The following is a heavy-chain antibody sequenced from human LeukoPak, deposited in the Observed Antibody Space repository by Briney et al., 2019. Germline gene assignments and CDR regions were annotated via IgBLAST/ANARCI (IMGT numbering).Heavy chain of an antibody. Sequence: GGSLRLSCAASGFTFSSYSMNWVRQAPGKGLEWVSSISTSSSFIYYADSVKGRFTTSRDNSKNTLYLQMNSLRTEDTAVYYCTRHLSSGGQGTLVTVSS. J-gene: IGHJ4*02. CDR2: ISTSSSFI. D-gene: IGHD3-22*01. CDR1: GFTFSSYS. CDR3: TRHLSS. V-gene: IGHV3-21*01.